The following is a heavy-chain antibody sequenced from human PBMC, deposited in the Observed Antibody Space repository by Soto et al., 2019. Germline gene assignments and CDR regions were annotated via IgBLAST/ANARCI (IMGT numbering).Heavy chain of an antibody. CDR2: ISYSGST. Sequence: SETLSLTCTVSGGSVSSGGYYWSWIRQHPGKGLEWIGYISYSGSTYYNPSLKSRPTISVDTSKNQFSLKLSSVTAADTAVYYCARALPSYYYYGMDVWGQGTTVTV. V-gene: IGHV4-31*03. CDR3: ARALPSYYYYGMDV. J-gene: IGHJ6*02. CDR1: GGSVSSGGYY.